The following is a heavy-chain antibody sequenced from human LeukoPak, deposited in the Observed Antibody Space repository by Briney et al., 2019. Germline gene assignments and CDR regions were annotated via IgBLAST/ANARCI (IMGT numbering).Heavy chain of an antibody. Sequence: GGSLRLSCAASGFTFSNYAMHWVRQAPGKGLEWVAFIRYDGSNKYYADSVKGRFTISRDNSKNTLYLQMNSLRPEDAAVYYCAKDTRGDYGWDFDYWGQGTLVTVSS. CDR2: IRYDGSNK. V-gene: IGHV3-30*02. CDR1: GFTFSNYA. D-gene: IGHD3-10*01. J-gene: IGHJ4*02. CDR3: AKDTRGDYGWDFDY.